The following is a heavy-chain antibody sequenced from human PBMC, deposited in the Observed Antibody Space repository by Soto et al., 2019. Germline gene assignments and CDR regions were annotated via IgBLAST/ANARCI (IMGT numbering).Heavy chain of an antibody. Sequence: ASVKVSCKASGYTFTSYDINWVRQATGQGLEWMGWMNPNSGNTGYAQKFQGRVTMTRNTSISTAYMELSSLRSEDTAVYYCARSGMAGPYYYYYYYMDVWGKGTTVTVSS. CDR3: ARSGMAGPYYYYYYYMDV. CDR2: MNPNSGNT. CDR1: GYTFTSYD. V-gene: IGHV1-8*01. D-gene: IGHD6-19*01. J-gene: IGHJ6*03.